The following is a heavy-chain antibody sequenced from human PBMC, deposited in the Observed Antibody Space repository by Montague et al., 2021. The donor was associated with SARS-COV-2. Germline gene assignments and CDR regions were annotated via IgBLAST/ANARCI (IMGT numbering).Heavy chain of an antibody. V-gene: IGHV4-59*08. CDR1: GASISSSY. D-gene: IGHD2-15*01. CDR3: ARHYSATLPAVY. J-gene: IGHJ4*02. Sequence: SETLSLTCTVSGASISSSYWRCIRQPPGNGLEWIGYISYSGRTNYNPSLTSRATMSVDTSKNQFSLKVNSVTAADTAVYYCARHYSATLPAVYWGQGTLVTVSS. CDR2: ISYSGRT.